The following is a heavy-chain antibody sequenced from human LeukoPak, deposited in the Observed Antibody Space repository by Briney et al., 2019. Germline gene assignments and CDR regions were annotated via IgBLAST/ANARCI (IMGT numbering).Heavy chain of an antibody. D-gene: IGHD6-19*01. CDR3: AKTTAGYSSGRYPGWPIDY. CDR1: GFTFRSYA. Sequence: GGSLRLSCVASGFTFRSYAIYWVRQAPGKGLEWVSGISGSGGDTYFADSVKGRFTISRDNSKNTVFLQMDSLRAEDTAVYYCAKTTAGYSSGRYPGWPIDYWGQGTPVTVSS. CDR2: ISGSGGDT. J-gene: IGHJ4*02. V-gene: IGHV3-23*01.